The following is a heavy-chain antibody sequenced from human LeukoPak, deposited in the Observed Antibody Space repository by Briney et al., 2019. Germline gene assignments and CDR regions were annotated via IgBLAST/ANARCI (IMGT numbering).Heavy chain of an antibody. CDR1: GGSISSSNYY. Sequence: TSETLSLTCTVSGGSISSSNYYWGWIRQPPGKGLEWIGSIYYSGITYYNPSLKGRVTISVDTSNNQFSLKLSSVTAADTAMYYCARLLIYCSSTSCHFDYWGQGTLVTVSS. CDR2: IYYSGIT. V-gene: IGHV4-39*01. D-gene: IGHD2-2*01. J-gene: IGHJ4*02. CDR3: ARLLIYCSSTSCHFDY.